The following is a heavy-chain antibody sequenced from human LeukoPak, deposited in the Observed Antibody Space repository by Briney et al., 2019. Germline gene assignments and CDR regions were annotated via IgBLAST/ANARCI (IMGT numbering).Heavy chain of an antibody. CDR3: XXXXGWIQLNLG. V-gene: IGHV3-66*01. CDR1: NX. J-gene: IGHJ4*02. D-gene: IGHD5-18*01. Sequence: NXXXXVRXXXGXGLXWVAVIYSGGXTYYTDSVKXRXXISRXXXXXXXYLEMNSLRAEDTAVYYCXXXXGWIQLNLGRGQGTLVTVSS. CDR2: IYSGGXT.